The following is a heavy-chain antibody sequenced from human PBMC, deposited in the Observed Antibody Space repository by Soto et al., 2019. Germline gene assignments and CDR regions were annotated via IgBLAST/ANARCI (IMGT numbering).Heavy chain of an antibody. J-gene: IGHJ3*02. CDR1: GFTFSSYG. D-gene: IGHD6-6*01. V-gene: IGHV3-23*01. CDR3: AKDSVSGRRVSQGGAFDI. Sequence: GGSLRLSCAASGFTFSSYGMGWVRQAPGKGLEWVSSISFSGSYTYYADSVKGRFTFSRDNSKNTLYLQMNSLRVEDTALYYCAKDSVSGRRVSQGGAFDIWGQGTVVTVSS. CDR2: ISFSGSYT.